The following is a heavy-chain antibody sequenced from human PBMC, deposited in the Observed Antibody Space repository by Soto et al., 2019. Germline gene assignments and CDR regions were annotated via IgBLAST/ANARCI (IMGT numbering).Heavy chain of an antibody. CDR1: GGSISSYY. D-gene: IGHD3-10*01. V-gene: IGHV4-59*01. CDR2: IYYSGST. Sequence: SETLSLTCTVSGGSISSYYWSWIRQPPGKGLEWIGYIYYSGSTNYNPSLKSRVTISVDTSKNQFSLKLSSVTAADTAVYYCARVTYYGSGSFDAFDIWGQGTMVTVSS. CDR3: ARVTYYGSGSFDAFDI. J-gene: IGHJ3*02.